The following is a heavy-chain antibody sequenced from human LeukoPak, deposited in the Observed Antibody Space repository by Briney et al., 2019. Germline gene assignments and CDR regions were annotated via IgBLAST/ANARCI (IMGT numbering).Heavy chain of an antibody. CDR1: GGSIRNYY. CDR3: ARDREITKPYYYGMDV. V-gene: IGHV4-59*01. D-gene: IGHD3-3*01. CDR2: ISHSGST. J-gene: IGHJ6*02. Sequence: PSETLSLTCTVSGGSIRNYYWGWIRQPPGKGPEWIGYISHSGSTNYNPSLESRVTISVDTSKNQFSVKLSSVTAADTAVYYCARDREITKPYYYGMDVWGQGTTVTVSS.